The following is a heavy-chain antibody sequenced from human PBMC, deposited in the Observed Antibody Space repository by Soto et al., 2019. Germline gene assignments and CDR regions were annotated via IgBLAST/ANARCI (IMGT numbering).Heavy chain of an antibody. CDR3: ARGVGLYSNYDY. CDR1: GYTFTSYA. D-gene: IGHD2-2*02. CDR2: INAGNGNT. V-gene: IGHV1-3*01. Sequence: ASVKVSCKASGYTFTSYAMHWVRQAPGQRLEWMGWINAGNGNTKYSQKFQGRVTITRDTSASTAYMELSSLRSEDTAVYYCARGVGLYSNYDYWGQGILVTVSS. J-gene: IGHJ4*02.